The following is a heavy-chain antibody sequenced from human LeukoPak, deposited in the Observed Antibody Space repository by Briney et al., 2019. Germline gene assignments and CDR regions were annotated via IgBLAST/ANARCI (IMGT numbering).Heavy chain of an antibody. CDR2: ISSSSYTI. J-gene: IGHJ6*02. V-gene: IGHV3-48*01. CDR1: GFTFSIYN. CDR3: ARGIAVADPNYYGMGV. D-gene: IGHD6-19*01. Sequence: GGSLRLSCAASGFTFSIYNMNWVRQAPGKGLEWVSYISSSSYTIYYADSVKGRFTISRDNAKNTLYLQMNSLRAEDTAVYYCARGIAVADPNYYGMGVWGQGTTVTVSS.